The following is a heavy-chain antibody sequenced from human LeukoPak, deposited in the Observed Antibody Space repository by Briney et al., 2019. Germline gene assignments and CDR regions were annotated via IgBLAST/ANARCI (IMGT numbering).Heavy chain of an antibody. CDR1: GGTFSSYA. Sequence: SVKVSCKASGGTFSSYAISWVRQAPGQGLEWMGGIIPIFGTANYAQKFQGRVTITADESTSTAYMELSSLRSEDTAVYYCATQESFYTYDFWSGYYPSFFDYWGQGTLVTVSS. CDR2: IIPIFGTA. CDR3: ATQESFYTYDFWSGYYPSFFDY. V-gene: IGHV1-69*13. D-gene: IGHD3-3*01. J-gene: IGHJ4*02.